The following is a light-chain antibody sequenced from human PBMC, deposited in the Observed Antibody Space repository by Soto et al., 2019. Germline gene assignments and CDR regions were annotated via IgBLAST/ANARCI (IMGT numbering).Light chain of an antibody. CDR1: QSVNSY. J-gene: IGKJ4*01. CDR2: DAS. CDR3: QQRRKWPLT. Sequence: EIVLTQSPATLSLSPGERATLSCRASQSVNSYLAWYQQKPGQAPRLLIYDASNRATGIPARFSGSGSGTNFTLTISSLVPEDFAVYYCQQRRKWPLTVGGGTKVDIK. V-gene: IGKV3-11*01.